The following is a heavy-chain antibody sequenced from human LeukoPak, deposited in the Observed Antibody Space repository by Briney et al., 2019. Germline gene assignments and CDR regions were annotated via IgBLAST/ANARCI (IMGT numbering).Heavy chain of an antibody. CDR2: ISYSGST. J-gene: IGHJ4*02. Sequence: SETLSVTCTVSGGSISSYYWSWIRQPPGKGLEWIGYISYSGSTSYNPSLKSRVTISLDTSKNQFSLKLSSVTAADTAVYYCGRHDYSNPRIDYWGRGTLVTVSS. CDR1: GGSISSYY. V-gene: IGHV4-59*08. D-gene: IGHD4-11*01. CDR3: GRHDYSNPRIDY.